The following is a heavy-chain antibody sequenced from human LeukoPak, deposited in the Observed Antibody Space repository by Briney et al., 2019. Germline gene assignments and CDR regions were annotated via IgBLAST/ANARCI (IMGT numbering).Heavy chain of an antibody. Sequence: KSGGSLRLSCAASGFTFSSYSMNWVRQAPGEGLEWVSSISSSSSYIYYADSVKGRFTTSRDNAKNSLYLQMNSLRAEDTAVYYCARRGEELRAFDYWGQGTLVTVSS. CDR1: GFTFSSYS. CDR2: ISSSSSYI. V-gene: IGHV3-21*01. D-gene: IGHD3-10*01. CDR3: ARRGEELRAFDY. J-gene: IGHJ4*02.